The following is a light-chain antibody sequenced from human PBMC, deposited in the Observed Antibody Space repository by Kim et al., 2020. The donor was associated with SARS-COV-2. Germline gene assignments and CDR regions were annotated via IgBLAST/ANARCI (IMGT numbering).Light chain of an antibody. CDR2: DAS. CDR3: QQYHNWRT. CDR1: QSVSIN. V-gene: IGKV3-15*01. J-gene: IGKJ1*01. Sequence: EIVMTQSPATLSVSPGERATVSCRASQSVSINLAWFQQKPGQAPRLLIFDASSRATGVPARFSGSGSGTDFTLSISSLQSEDFAVYYCQQYHNWRTFGQGTKVDIK.